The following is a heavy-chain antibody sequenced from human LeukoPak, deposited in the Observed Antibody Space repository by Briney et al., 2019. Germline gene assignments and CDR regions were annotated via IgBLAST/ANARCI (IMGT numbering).Heavy chain of an antibody. V-gene: IGHV3-48*03. Sequence: GGSLRLSCAASGFTFSSYEMNWVRQAPGKGLGWVSFISSSGNTIYYADSVKGRFTISRDNSLYLQMNNLRAEDTAVYYCAKDGGNYYKNFDYWGQGTLVTVSS. CDR3: AKDGGNYYKNFDY. D-gene: IGHD1-26*01. CDR2: ISSSGNTI. CDR1: GFTFSSYE. J-gene: IGHJ4*02.